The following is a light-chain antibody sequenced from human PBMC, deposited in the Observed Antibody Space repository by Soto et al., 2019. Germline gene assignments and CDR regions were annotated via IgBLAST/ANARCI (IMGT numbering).Light chain of an antibody. CDR3: QQYSDYPFT. Sequence: DIQMTQSPSTLSASVGDRVTITCRASQSIGSSLAWYQQKSGKAPNLLIYKASTLESGVPSRFGGSGSGTEFTLTISSLQPDDFAPSYCQQYSDYPFTFGPGTEVDVK. V-gene: IGKV1-5*03. J-gene: IGKJ3*01. CDR2: KAS. CDR1: QSIGSS.